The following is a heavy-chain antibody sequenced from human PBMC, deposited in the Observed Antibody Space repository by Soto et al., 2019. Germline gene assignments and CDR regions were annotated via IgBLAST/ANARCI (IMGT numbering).Heavy chain of an antibody. CDR1: GYTFSRYW. D-gene: IGHD2-15*01. CDR3: ARRLNLEVAGHWGSDY. V-gene: IGHV5-51*01. CDR2: IYPGDSDN. Sequence: GESLKISCKASGYTFSRYWIAWVRQMPGKGLEWLGIIYPGDSDNRYSPSFRGQVTMSADKSTSTAYLQWSSLTASDSAIYFCARRLNLEVAGHWGSDYWGQGTLVTVYS. J-gene: IGHJ4*02.